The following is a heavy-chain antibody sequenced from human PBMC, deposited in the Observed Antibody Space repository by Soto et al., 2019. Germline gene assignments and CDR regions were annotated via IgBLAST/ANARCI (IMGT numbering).Heavy chain of an antibody. J-gene: IGHJ6*02. CDR1: GYIFSGYY. V-gene: IGHV1-24*01. CDR3: ATKGRWYVGYYYYGMDV. Sequence: GASVKVSCKASGYIFSGYYIHWVRQAPGQGLEWMGGIDPEDGEATYAQKFQGRVTMTEDTSTDTAYMELSSLRSEDTAVYYCATKGRWYVGYYYYGMDVWGQGTTVTVSS. D-gene: IGHD6-13*01. CDR2: IDPEDGEA.